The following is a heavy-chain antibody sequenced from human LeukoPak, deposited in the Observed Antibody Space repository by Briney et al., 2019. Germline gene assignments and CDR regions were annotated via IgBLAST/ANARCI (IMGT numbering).Heavy chain of an antibody. D-gene: IGHD4/OR15-4a*01. CDR1: GFTFSSYS. CDR2: IKKDGSER. Sequence: GSLRLSCAASGFTFSSYSMNWVRQAPGKGLEWVADIKKDGSERNEVDSAKGRFTISRDNAKNSLYLEMNSLRAEDTAVYYCVRGPPYGARCDYLDYWGQGALVTVSS. CDR3: VRGPPYGARCDYLDY. V-gene: IGHV3-7*01. J-gene: IGHJ4*02.